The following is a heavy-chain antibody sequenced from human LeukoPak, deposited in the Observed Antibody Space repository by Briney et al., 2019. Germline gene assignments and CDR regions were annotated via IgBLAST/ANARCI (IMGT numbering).Heavy chain of an antibody. CDR3: ARGSDMVRGVIDSFDY. D-gene: IGHD3-10*01. Sequence: GGSLRLSCAASGFTFSSYSMNWVRQAQEKGPEWVSSISSSSSYIYYADSVKGRFTISRDNAKHSLYLQMNSLRAEDTAVYYCARGSDMVRGVIDSFDYWGQGTLVTVSS. V-gene: IGHV3-21*01. CDR2: ISSSSSYI. CDR1: GFTFSSYS. J-gene: IGHJ4*02.